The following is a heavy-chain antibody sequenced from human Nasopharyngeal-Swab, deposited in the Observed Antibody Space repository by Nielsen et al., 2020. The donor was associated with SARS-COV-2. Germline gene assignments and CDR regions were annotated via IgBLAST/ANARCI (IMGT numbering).Heavy chain of an antibody. J-gene: IGHJ4*02. CDR1: GYTFTSYA. CDR2: INAGNGNT. D-gene: IGHD3-22*01. V-gene: IGHV1-3*01. Sequence: ASVKVSCKASGYTFTSYAMYWVRQAPGQRLEWMGWINAGNGNTKYSQKFQGRVTITRDTSATTAHMGLSSLRSEDTAVYYCAFVSYDSSGYYYSYWGQGTLVTVSS. CDR3: AFVSYDSSGYYYSY.